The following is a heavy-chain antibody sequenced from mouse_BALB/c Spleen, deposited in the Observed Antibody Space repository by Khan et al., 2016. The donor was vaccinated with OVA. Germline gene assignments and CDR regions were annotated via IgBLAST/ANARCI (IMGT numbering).Heavy chain of an antibody. Sequence: EVALVESGGDLVKPGGSLKLSCAASGFTFSTYAMSWVRQTPDKRLEWVETINTGGDYIYYPDSVKGRFTISRDNAKNTLYLQMSSLRSEDTAMYYCAKHNYGPFAYWGQGTLVTVSA. CDR1: GFTFSTYA. J-gene: IGHJ3*01. CDR3: AKHNYGPFAY. V-gene: IGHV5-6*01. D-gene: IGHD1-1*01. CDR2: INTGGDYI.